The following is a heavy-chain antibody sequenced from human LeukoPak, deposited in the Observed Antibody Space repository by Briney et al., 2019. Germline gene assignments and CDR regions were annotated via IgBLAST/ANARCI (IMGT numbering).Heavy chain of an antibody. CDR1: AGSISSYY. Sequence: SETLSLTCTVSAGSISSYYWSWIRQPPGKGLEWIGYIYYSGCTNYNPSLKSRVTISVDTSKNQFSLKLSSMTAPDTAVYYCARVRAVAGAWVFDYWGQGTLVTVSS. D-gene: IGHD6-19*01. J-gene: IGHJ4*02. CDR2: IYYSGCT. CDR3: ARVRAVAGAWVFDY. V-gene: IGHV4-59*08.